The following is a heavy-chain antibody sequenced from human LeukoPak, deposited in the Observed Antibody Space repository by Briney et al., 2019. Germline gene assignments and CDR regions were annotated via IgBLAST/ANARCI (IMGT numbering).Heavy chain of an antibody. CDR2: FDPEDGET. V-gene: IGHV1-24*01. J-gene: IGHJ4*02. CDR3: AADCSGGSCQGD. CDR1: GYTLTELS. D-gene: IGHD2-15*01. Sequence: ASVKVSCKVSGYTLTELSMHWVRQAPGKGLEWMGGFDPEDGETIYAQKFQGRVTMTEDTSTDTAYMELSSLRSEDTAVYYCAADCSGGSCQGDWGQGTLITVSS.